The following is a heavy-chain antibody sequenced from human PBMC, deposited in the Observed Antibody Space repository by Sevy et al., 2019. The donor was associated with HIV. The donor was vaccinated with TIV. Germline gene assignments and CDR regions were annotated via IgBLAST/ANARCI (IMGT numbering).Heavy chain of an antibody. CDR1: GYTFTGYY. V-gene: IGHV1-2*02. J-gene: IGHJ4*02. Sequence: VPVKLSCKTSGYTFTGYYLHWVGQAPGQGLEWMGWINPKSRGTNFAQRFQGRVTMTRDTSISTAYLEVRRLTSDDTALYYCARDLPFSRTVYEPDYWGQGTTVSVSS. CDR2: INPKSRGT. D-gene: IGHD5-12*01. CDR3: ARDLPFSRTVYEPDY.